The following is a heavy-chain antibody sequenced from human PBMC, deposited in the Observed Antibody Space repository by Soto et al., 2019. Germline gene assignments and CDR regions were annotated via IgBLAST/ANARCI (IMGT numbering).Heavy chain of an antibody. D-gene: IGHD2-21*01. V-gene: IGHV4-39*01. Sequence: SDTLSVTCTVSGGSISRNTYYWGWIRQSPGKGLEWIGSIYSSGSTYYNPSLKSRVTISVDTSKSQFSLRLSSVTAADTAVYYGARHTLFSTFDSCGKGTMVTVYS. CDR1: GGSISRNTYY. J-gene: IGHJ4*02. CDR2: IYSSGST. CDR3: ARHTLFSTFDS.